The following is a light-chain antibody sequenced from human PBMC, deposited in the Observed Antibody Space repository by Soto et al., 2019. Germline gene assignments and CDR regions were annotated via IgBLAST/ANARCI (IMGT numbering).Light chain of an antibody. Sequence: SYALTQPPSVSVSPGQTARITCSGDALPKQYAYWYQQKPGQAPILVIYKDTERPSGTPERFSGSSSGTTVTLTISGVQAGDEADYYCQSADNSGIYYVFGTGTKVTVL. CDR3: QSADNSGIYYV. CDR1: ALPKQY. CDR2: KDT. J-gene: IGLJ1*01. V-gene: IGLV3-25*02.